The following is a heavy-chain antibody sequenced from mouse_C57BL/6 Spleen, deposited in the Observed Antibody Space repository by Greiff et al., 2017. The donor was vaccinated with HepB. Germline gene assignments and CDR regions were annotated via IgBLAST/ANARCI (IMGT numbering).Heavy chain of an antibody. Sequence: QVHVKQSGAELVRPGASVKLSCKASGYTFTDYYINWVKQRPGQGLEWIARIYPGSGNTYYNEKFKGKATLTAEKSSSTAYMQLSSLTSEDSAVYFCARCDYYYGSRDYAMDYWGQGTSVTVSS. CDR1: GYTFTDYY. V-gene: IGHV1-76*01. CDR3: ARCDYYYGSRDYAMDY. CDR2: IYPGSGNT. D-gene: IGHD1-1*01. J-gene: IGHJ4*01.